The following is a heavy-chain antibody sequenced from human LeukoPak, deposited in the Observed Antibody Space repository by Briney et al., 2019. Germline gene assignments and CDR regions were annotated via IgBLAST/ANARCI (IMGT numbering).Heavy chain of an antibody. V-gene: IGHV4-59*12. CDR3: ARDRNLVVVAATPLNDFDY. D-gene: IGHD2-15*01. CDR1: GGSIRSYY. J-gene: IGHJ4*02. CDR2: FYYSGST. Sequence: SETLSLTCTVSGGSIRSYYWIWIRHPPGKGLEGIGHFYYSGSTIYNTSLKSRVPIPAGTSKNLFALKLSSVTAADTAVYYCARDRNLVVVAATPLNDFDYWGQGTLVTVSS.